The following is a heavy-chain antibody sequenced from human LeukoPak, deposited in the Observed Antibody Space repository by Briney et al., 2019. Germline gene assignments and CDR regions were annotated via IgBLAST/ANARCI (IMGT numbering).Heavy chain of an antibody. CDR1: GFTFSSYS. D-gene: IGHD3-9*01. CDR2: ISSSSYI. V-gene: IGHV3-21*01. CDR3: AGAILTGYYPADGIFDY. Sequence: GGSLRLSCAASGFTFSSYSMNWVRQAPGKGLEWVSSISSSSYIYYADSVKGRFTISRDNAKNSLYLQMNSLRAEDTAVYYCAGAILTGYYPADGIFDYWGQGTLVTVSS. J-gene: IGHJ4*02.